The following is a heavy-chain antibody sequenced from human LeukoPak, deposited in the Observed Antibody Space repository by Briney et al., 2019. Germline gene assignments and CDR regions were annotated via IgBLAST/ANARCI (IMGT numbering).Heavy chain of an antibody. V-gene: IGHV3-7*01. CDR3: ARERLVGVTGTAYYGMDV. D-gene: IGHD6-19*01. CDR1: GFTFSSYW. Sequence: GGSLRLSCAASGFTFSSYWMSWVRQAPGKGLEWVANINPDESQRYYVDSVKGRFTISRDNAKNSLFLQMNSLRAEDTAVYYCARERLVGVTGTAYYGMDVWGQGTTVTVSS. J-gene: IGHJ6*02. CDR2: INPDESQR.